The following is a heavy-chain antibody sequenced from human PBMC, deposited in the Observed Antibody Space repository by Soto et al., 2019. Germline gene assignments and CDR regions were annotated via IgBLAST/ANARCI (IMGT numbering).Heavy chain of an antibody. CDR1: GFMFSDYG. V-gene: IGHV3-33*01. J-gene: IGHJ6*01. Sequence: GGSLRLSCGASGFMFSDYGMHWVRQAPGKGLEWVAVIYYDGSNEHYSESVRGRFTISRDNSKNMLYLQMNSLRAEDTATYYCARWWNDEEWVETMDVWGQGTTVTVSS. CDR3: ARWWNDEEWVETMDV. D-gene: IGHD1-1*01. CDR2: IYYDGSNE.